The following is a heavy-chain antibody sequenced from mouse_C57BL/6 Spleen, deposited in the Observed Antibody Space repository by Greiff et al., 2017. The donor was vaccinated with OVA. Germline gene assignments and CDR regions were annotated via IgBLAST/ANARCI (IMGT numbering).Heavy chain of an antibody. V-gene: IGHV1-82*01. J-gene: IGHJ1*03. D-gene: IGHD2-5*01. CDR2: IYPGDGDT. Sequence: QVQLKESGPELVKPGASVKISCKASGYAFSSSWMNWVKQRPGKGLEWIGRIYPGDGDTNYNGKFKGKATLTADKSSSTAYMQLSSLTSEDSAVYFCARRSNSWYFDVWGTGTTVTVSS. CDR1: GYAFSSSW. CDR3: ARRSNSWYFDV.